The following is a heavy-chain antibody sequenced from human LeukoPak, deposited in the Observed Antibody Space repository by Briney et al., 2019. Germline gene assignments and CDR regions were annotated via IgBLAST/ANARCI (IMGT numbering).Heavy chain of an antibody. Sequence: SQTLSLTCAISGDSVSSNSAAWNWIRQSPSGGLEWLGRTYYRSKWYNDYSLSVNVKGRITLNPDTSKNQFSLQLNSVTPEDTAVYYCSREAMVGFVGLWGQGPLVTVSS. CDR3: SREAMVGFVGL. J-gene: IGHJ4*02. V-gene: IGHV6-1*01. CDR1: GDSVSSNSAA. CDR2: TYYRSKWYN. D-gene: IGHD2-15*01.